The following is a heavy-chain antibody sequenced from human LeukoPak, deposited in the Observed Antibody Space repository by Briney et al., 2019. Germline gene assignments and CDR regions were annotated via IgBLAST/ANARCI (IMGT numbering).Heavy chain of an antibody. D-gene: IGHD2-2*01. V-gene: IGHV5-51*01. Sequence: GAALQISCRGSGYRFTSYWLGWVRQLPGKGLEWMGIIYPGDSDTRYSPSFQGQVTISADKSISTAYLQWSSLKASDTAMYYCARHGIVVVPASFDIWGQGTMVTVSS. CDR2: IYPGDSDT. CDR3: ARHGIVVVPASFDI. J-gene: IGHJ3*02. CDR1: GYRFTSYW.